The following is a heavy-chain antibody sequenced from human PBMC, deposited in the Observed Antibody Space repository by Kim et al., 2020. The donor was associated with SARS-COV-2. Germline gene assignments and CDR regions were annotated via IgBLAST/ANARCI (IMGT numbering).Heavy chain of an antibody. V-gene: IGHV4-59*01. J-gene: IGHJ6*02. CDR3: ARDLRYYDILTGPFHYYYYDMDI. Sequence: SETLSLTCTVSGGSISSYYWSWIRQPPGKGLEWIGYIYYSGSTNYNPSLKSRVTISVDTSKNQFSLKLSSLTAADTAVDYCARDLRYYDILTGPFHYYYYDMDIWGQGTTVTVSS. CDR2: IYYSGST. CDR1: GGSISSYY. D-gene: IGHD3-9*01.